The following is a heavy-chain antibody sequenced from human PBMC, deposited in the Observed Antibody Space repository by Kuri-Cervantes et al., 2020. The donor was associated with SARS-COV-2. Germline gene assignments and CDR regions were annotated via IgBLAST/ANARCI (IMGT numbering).Heavy chain of an antibody. Sequence: GGSLRLSCAASGYTFIYSHMSWIRQAPGKGLEWVSYISSDSSHTNNAESVKGRFTISRDNTKNSLYLQMNSLRAEDTAVYYCARPVFVDAFDIWGQGTMVTVSS. V-gene: IGHV3-11*06. D-gene: IGHD2-21*01. CDR3: ARPVFVDAFDI. J-gene: IGHJ3*02. CDR2: ISSDSSHT. CDR1: GYTFIYSH.